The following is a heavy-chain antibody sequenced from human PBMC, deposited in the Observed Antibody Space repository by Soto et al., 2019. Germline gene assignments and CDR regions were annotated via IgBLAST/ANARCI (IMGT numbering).Heavy chain of an antibody. CDR3: ARDPHPFVLYYGMDV. CDR1: GFTFSSYG. V-gene: IGHV3-33*01. Sequence: QVQLVESGGGVVQPGRSLRLSCAASGFTFSSYGMHWVRQAPGKGLEWVAVIWYDGSNKYYADSVKGRFTISRDNSKNTLYLQMNSLRAEDTAVHYCARDPHPFVLYYGMDVWGQGTTVTVSS. CDR2: IWYDGSNK. J-gene: IGHJ6*02.